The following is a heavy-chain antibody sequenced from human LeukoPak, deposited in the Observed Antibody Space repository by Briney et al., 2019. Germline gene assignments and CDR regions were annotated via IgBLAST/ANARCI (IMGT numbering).Heavy chain of an antibody. CDR3: ARAQGGRYFDPSRHLGWFDP. CDR2: IKQDGSEK. D-gene: IGHD3-9*01. Sequence: GGSLRLSCAASGFTFSSYWMSWVRQAPGKGLEWVANIKQDGSEKYYVDSVKGRFTISRDNAKNSLYLQMNSLRAEDTAVYYCARAQGGRYFDPSRHLGWFDPWGQGTLVTVSS. CDR1: GFTFSSYW. J-gene: IGHJ5*02. V-gene: IGHV3-7*01.